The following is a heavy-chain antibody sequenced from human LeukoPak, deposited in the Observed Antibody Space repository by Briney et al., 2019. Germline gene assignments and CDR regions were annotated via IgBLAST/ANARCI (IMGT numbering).Heavy chain of an antibody. CDR2: ISCDGSNE. CDR1: GFTFSSYA. D-gene: IGHD1-7*01. CDR3: ARDLNYYFDY. Sequence: GGSLRLSCAASGFTFSSYAMHWVRQAPGKGLEWVAVISCDGSNEYYADSVKGRFTISRDNSKNTLYLQMNSLRTEDTAVYYCARDLNYYFDYWGQGTLVTVSS. V-gene: IGHV3-30-3*01. J-gene: IGHJ4*02.